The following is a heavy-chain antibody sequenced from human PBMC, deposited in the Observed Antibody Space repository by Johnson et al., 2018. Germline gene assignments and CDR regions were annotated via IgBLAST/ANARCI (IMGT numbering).Heavy chain of an antibody. D-gene: IGHD1-26*01. CDR3: AKTGVGRQYYFDY. V-gene: IGHV3-NL1*01. J-gene: IGHJ4*02. Sequence: VQLVESGGGVVQPGGSLRLSCAASGFTFSSYGMHWVRQAPGKGLEWVSLISWDGGSTYYADSVKGRFTISRDNAKNSLYLQMNSLRAEDTAVYYCAKTGVGRQYYFDYWGQGTLVTGS. CDR1: GFTFSSYG. CDR2: ISWDGGST.